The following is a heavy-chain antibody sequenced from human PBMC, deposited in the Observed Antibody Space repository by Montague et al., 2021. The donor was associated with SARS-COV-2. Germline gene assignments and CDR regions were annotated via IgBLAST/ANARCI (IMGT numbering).Heavy chain of an antibody. Sequence: SETLSLTCTVSGGSITSYYWTWIRQPAGKGLEWIGRIYISGSTNYNPSLKSRVTMSVDTSKNQFSLKLSSVTAADTAVYYCARTVVVPAAMSRYYGMDVWGQGTSVTVSS. CDR2: IYISGST. D-gene: IGHD2-2*01. CDR3: ARTVVVPAAMSRYYGMDV. V-gene: IGHV4-4*07. J-gene: IGHJ6*02. CDR1: GGSITSYY.